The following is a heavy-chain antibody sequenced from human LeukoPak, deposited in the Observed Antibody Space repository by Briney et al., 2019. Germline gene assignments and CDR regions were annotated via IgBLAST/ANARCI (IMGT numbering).Heavy chain of an antibody. CDR1: GFTFSSYG. CDR2: IRYDGSNK. CDR3: AKDRGFWSPRGWFDP. V-gene: IGHV3-30*02. Sequence: QPGGSLRLSCAASGFTFSSYGMHWVRQAPGKGLEWVAFIRYDGSNKYYADSVKGRFTISRDNSKNTLYLQMNSLRAEDTAVYYCAKDRGFWSPRGWFDPWGQGTLVTVSS. D-gene: IGHD3-3*01. J-gene: IGHJ5*02.